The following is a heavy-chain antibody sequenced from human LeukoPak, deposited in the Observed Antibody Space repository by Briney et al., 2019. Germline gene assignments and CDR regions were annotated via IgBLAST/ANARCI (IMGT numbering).Heavy chain of an antibody. J-gene: IGHJ4*02. CDR3: ARGTPTPGVDY. V-gene: IGHV7-4-1*02. D-gene: IGHD1-1*01. CDR2: IDTDAGNP. Sequence: EASVKVSCKASGYTFRRYFMNWVRQAPGQGLEWMGSIDTDAGNPKYAPGFTGHFVFSLDTSVSTAYLQINSLRAEDTAVYYCARGTPTPGVDYWGQGTQVTVSS. CDR1: GYTFRRYF.